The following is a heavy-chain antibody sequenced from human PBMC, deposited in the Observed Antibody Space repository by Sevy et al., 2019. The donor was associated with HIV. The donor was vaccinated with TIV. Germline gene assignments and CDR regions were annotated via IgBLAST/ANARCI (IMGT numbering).Heavy chain of an antibody. CDR2: ISSSSYI. Sequence: GGSLRLSCAASGFTFSSYSMNWVRQAPGKGLEWVSSISSSSYIYYADSVKGRFTISRDNARNSLYLQMNSLRAEDTAVYYCGRLEEAMARYAFDIWGQGTMVTVSS. CDR3: GRLEEAMARYAFDI. CDR1: GFTFSSYS. V-gene: IGHV3-21*01. J-gene: IGHJ3*02. D-gene: IGHD3-3*01.